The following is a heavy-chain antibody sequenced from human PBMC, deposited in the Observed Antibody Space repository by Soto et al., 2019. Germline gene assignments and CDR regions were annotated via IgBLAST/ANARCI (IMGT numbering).Heavy chain of an antibody. CDR1: GFTFSSYV. J-gene: IGHJ4*02. CDR2: ISGSGGST. D-gene: IGHD2-15*01. CDR3: ARGYCSGVTCYHIDY. V-gene: IGHV3-23*01. Sequence: EVQLLDSGGGSVQPGGSLRLSCAASGFTFSSYVMRWVRQAPGKGLEWVSSISGSGGSTYYTDSVKGRFTISRDNSKNTLYLQMNSLRPEDTAVYFCARGYCSGVTCYHIDYWGQGTLVTVSS.